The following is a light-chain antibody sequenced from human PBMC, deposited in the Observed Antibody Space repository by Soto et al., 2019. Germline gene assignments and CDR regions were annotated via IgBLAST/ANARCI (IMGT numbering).Light chain of an antibody. Sequence: EIVLTQSPGTLSLSPGERATLYCSASQSVSSSYLAWYQQKPGQAPRLLIYGASSRATGIPDRFSGSGSGTDFTLTISRLEPEDFAVYYCQQYGSSLSWTFGQGTKVDIK. CDR1: QSVSSSY. V-gene: IGKV3-20*01. CDR3: QQYGSSLSWT. CDR2: GAS. J-gene: IGKJ1*01.